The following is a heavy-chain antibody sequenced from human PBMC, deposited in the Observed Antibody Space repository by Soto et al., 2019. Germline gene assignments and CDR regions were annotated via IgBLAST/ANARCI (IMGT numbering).Heavy chain of an antibody. D-gene: IGHD3-22*01. CDR3: AKGGERYYDSSGFSLYYSYSGMDV. CDR2: ISGSGGST. Sequence: EVQLLESGGGLVQPGGSLRLSCAASGFTFSSYAMSWVRQAPGKGLEWVSAISGSGGSTYYADSVKGRFTISRDNSKNALDLQMNSLRARDTAVYFCAKGGERYYDSSGFSLYYSYSGMDVWGQGTTVTVSS. J-gene: IGHJ6*02. CDR1: GFTFSSYA. V-gene: IGHV3-23*01.